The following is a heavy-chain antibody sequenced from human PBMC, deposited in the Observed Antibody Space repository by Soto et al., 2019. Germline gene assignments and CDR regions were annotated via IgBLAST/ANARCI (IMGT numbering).Heavy chain of an antibody. V-gene: IGHV4-31*03. CDR2: IYYSGST. D-gene: IGHD3-22*01. Sequence: SETLSLTCTFSGGSISSGGYYCNWIRQHPWKGLEWIGYIYYSGSTYYNPSLKSRVTISVDTSKNQFSLKLSSVTAADTAVYYCARDGVPTYYYDNSGYYKNWFEPWGQGTLGTVSS. J-gene: IGHJ5*02. CDR1: GGSISSGGYY. CDR3: ARDGVPTYYYDNSGYYKNWFEP.